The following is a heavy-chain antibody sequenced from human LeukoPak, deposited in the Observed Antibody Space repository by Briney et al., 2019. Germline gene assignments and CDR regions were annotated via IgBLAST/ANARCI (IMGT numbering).Heavy chain of an antibody. J-gene: IGHJ4*02. V-gene: IGHV4-38-2*01. CDR2: IYHSGST. Sequence: SETLSLTCAVSGYSISSGYYWGWIRQPPGKGLEWIGSIYHSGSTYYNPSLKSRVTISVDTSKNQFSLKLSSVTAADTAVYYCARHSRVSYYFDYWGQGTLDTVSS. CDR3: ARHSRVSYYFDY. CDR1: GYSISSGYY.